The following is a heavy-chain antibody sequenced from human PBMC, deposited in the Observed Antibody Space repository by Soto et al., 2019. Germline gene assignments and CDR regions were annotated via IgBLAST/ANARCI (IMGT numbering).Heavy chain of an antibody. V-gene: IGHV3-23*01. CDR1: GFTFSSYA. CDR3: AKDSVVLVRGLTIYGMDV. D-gene: IGHD3-10*01. Sequence: GSLRLSCAASGFTFSSYAMIWVRQAPGKGLEWVSAISSSGISTYYADSVKGRFTISRDNSKNTLYLQVNSLRAEDTAVYYCAKDSVVLVRGLTIYGMDVWGQGTTVTVSS. CDR2: ISSSGIST. J-gene: IGHJ6*02.